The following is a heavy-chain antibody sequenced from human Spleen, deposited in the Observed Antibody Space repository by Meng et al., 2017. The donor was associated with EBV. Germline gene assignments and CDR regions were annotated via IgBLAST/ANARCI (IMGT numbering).Heavy chain of an antibody. CDR2: VSHSGGS. V-gene: IGHV4-34*01. CDR3: ARGTIRGNRRYMEYYHY. Sequence: QGAPELLTPAGPCPSTCAVYGESSTGYYWGWIRQPPGKGLEWIGEVSHSGGSNYNAPLKSRVTISMDTSVNQISLRLDSVTAADTAVYYCARGTIRGNRRYMEYYHYWGQGTLVTVSS. D-gene: IGHD3-3*02. J-gene: IGHJ4*02. CDR1: GESSTGYY.